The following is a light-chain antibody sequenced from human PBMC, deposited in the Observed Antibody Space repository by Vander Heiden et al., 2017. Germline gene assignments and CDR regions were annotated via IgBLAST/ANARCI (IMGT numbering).Light chain of an antibody. J-gene: IGKJ1*01. CDR3: QQYNSFTWT. Sequence: DIRMTQSPSTLSAPVGDRVTITCRASQSINTYLAWYQQKPGKAPNLLIYKASTLESGVPSRFSGSGSGTEFTLTISSLQPDDFATYYCQQYNSFTWTFGQGTKVEIK. CDR1: QSINTY. V-gene: IGKV1-5*03. CDR2: KAS.